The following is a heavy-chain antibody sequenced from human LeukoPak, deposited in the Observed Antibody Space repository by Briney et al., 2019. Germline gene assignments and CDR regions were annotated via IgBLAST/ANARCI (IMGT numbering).Heavy chain of an antibody. J-gene: IGHJ4*02. CDR1: GFTFDDYA. V-gene: IGHV3-9*01. CDR2: ISWNSGSI. D-gene: IGHD6-19*01. CDR3: AKGGSRGWYRVSDFAY. Sequence: GGSLRLSCAASGFTFDDYAMQWVRQAPGKGLEWVSGISWNSGSIGYADSVKGRFTISRDNAKNSLYVQMNSLRADDTALYYCAKGGSRGWYRVSDFAYWRREPWSPSPQ.